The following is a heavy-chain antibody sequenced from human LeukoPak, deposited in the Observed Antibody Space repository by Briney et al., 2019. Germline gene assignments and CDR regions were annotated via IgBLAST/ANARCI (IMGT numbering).Heavy chain of an antibody. CDR3: ASTSHPRYYYYYMDV. V-gene: IGHV1-69*05. Sequence: SVKVSCKASGGTFSSYAISWVRQAPGQGLEWMGGIIPIFGTANYAQKFQGRVTITTDESTSTAYIELSSLRSEDTAVYYCASTSHPRYYYYYMDVWGKGTTVTVSS. CDR1: GGTFSSYA. CDR2: IIPIFGTA. J-gene: IGHJ6*03.